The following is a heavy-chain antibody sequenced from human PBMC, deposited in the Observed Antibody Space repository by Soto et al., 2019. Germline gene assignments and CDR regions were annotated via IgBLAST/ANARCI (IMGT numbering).Heavy chain of an antibody. V-gene: IGHV4-4*07. J-gene: IGHJ4*02. D-gene: IGHD6-13*01. CDR1: SGPISSCY. CDR3: AGGAAADYFDY. Sequence: PSETLSLTCTVSSGPISSCYWSWIWQPAGKGLEWIGRIYSSGSTLYNPSLKSRVTMSVDTSRNQISLKLSSVTAADTAVYYCAGGAAADYFDYWGQGTLVTVSS. CDR2: IYSSGST.